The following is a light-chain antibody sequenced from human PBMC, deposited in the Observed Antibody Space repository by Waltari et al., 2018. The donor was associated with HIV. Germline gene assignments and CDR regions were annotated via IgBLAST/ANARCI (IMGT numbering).Light chain of an antibody. CDR3: SSFTSSSSPVQ. CDR2: GNS. CDR1: SPNIGAGYD. J-gene: IGLJ2*01. V-gene: IGLV1-40*01. Sequence: QSVLTQPPSVSGAPGQRVTISCTGSSPNIGAGYDVHWYQQLPGTAPKLLIYGNSNRPSGVPDRFSGSKSGNTASLTISGLQAEDEADYYCSSFTSSSSPVQFGGGTKLTVL.